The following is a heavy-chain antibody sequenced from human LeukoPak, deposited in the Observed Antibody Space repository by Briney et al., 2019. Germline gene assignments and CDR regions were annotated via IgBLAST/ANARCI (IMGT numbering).Heavy chain of an antibody. D-gene: IGHD3-22*01. J-gene: IGHJ4*02. V-gene: IGHV3-23*01. CDR2: ISRSGGST. CDR1: GFTFSSYA. Sequence: GGSLRLSCAASGFTFSSYAMSWVRQAPGKGLEWVSAISRSGGSTYYADSVKGRFTISRDNSKNTLYLQMNSLRAEDTAVYYCAEDPNYYDSSGLTYYFDYWGQGTLVTVSS. CDR3: AEDPNYYDSSGLTYYFDY.